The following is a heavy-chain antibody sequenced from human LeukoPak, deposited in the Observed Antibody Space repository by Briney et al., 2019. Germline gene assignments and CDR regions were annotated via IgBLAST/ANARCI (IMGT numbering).Heavy chain of an antibody. CDR3: AREGIAVAVRRDHYYYMDV. D-gene: IGHD6-19*01. J-gene: IGHJ6*03. CDR1: GYTFTSYD. V-gene: IGHV1-8*01. CDR2: MNPNSGNT. Sequence: ASVKVSCKASGYTFTSYDINWVRQATGQGLEWMGWMNPNSGNTGYAQKFQGRVTITADESTSTAYMELSSLRSEDTAVYYCAREGIAVAVRRDHYYYMDVWGKGTTVTISS.